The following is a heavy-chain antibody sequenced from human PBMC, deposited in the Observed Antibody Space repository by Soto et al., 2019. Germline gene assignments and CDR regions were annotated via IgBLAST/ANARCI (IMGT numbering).Heavy chain of an antibody. V-gene: IGHV4-31*03. CDR2: IYYSGST. Sequence: QVQLQESGPGLVKPSQTLSLTCTVSGGSISSGGYYWSWIRQHPGKGLEWIGYIYYSGSTYYNPYLKSRVTISVDTSKNQSSLKLSSVTAADTAVYYCAREYYGDYVWVDPWGQGTLVTVSS. D-gene: IGHD4-17*01. CDR3: AREYYGDYVWVDP. CDR1: GGSISSGGYY. J-gene: IGHJ5*02.